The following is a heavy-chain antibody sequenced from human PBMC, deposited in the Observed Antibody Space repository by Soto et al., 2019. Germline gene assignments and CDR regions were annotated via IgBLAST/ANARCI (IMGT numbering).Heavy chain of an antibody. J-gene: IGHJ3*02. CDR3: ARVGSSGSRAAKAAFEI. CDR2: INPSGGST. D-gene: IGHD3-22*01. Sequence: GAPVKVSSKASGYTFTSYYMHWVRQAPGQGLEWMGIINPSGGSTSYAQKFQGRVTMTRDTSTSRVYMELSSLRSEDTAVYYCARVGSSGSRAAKAAFEIWGRVTMVAV. V-gene: IGHV1-46*01. CDR1: GYTFTSYY.